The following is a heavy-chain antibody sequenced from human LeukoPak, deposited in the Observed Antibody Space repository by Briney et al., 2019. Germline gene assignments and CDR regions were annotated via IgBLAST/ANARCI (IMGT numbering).Heavy chain of an antibody. Sequence: SETLSLTCTVSSGSLITSNYFWAWVRQPPGKGLEWIGTFYYAGTTTYNPSLKSRVSISVDTSKNQFSLTLNSVTAADTAVYFCARESFSRGGHWGQGTLVIVSS. V-gene: IGHV4-39*07. CDR3: ARESFSRGGH. CDR2: FYYAGTT. CDR1: SGSLITSNYF. J-gene: IGHJ4*02. D-gene: IGHD4-23*01.